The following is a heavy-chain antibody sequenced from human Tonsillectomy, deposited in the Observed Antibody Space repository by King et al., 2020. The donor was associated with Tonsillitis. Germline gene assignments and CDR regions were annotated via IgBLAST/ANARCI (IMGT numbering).Heavy chain of an antibody. CDR3: AKGDAN. CDR1: GFTFSTYD. V-gene: IGHV3-30*02. Sequence: HVQLVESGGGVVQPGGSLRLSCAASGFTFSTYDMHWVRQAPGKGLEWVAFIRHDGRKKHSDRSNKYYADSVKGRFTISRDNSENTLYLQMNSLRAEDTAMYYCAKGDANWGQGTLVTVSS. CDR2: IRHDGRKKHSDRSNK. D-gene: IGHD3-16*01. J-gene: IGHJ4*02.